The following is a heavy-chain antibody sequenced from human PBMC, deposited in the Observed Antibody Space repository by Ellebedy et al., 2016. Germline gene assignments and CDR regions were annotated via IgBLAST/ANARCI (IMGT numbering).Heavy chain of an antibody. J-gene: IGHJ6*02. CDR1: GFTFSSYP. Sequence: GESLKISCAASGFTFSSYPMSWVRQAPGKGLAWVANIKQDGSEKYYVDSVKGRFTISRDNAKNSLYLQMNSLRAEDKAVYYCARVRAPIEYGDYAYYYDGMDVWGQGTTVTVSS. CDR2: IKQDGSEK. CDR3: ARVRAPIEYGDYAYYYDGMDV. D-gene: IGHD4-17*01. V-gene: IGHV3-7*01.